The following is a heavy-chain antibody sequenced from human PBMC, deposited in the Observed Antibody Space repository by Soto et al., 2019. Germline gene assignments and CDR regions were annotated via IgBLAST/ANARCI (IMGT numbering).Heavy chain of an antibody. D-gene: IGHD3-3*01. J-gene: IGHJ6*03. CDR2: IWYDGSNK. CDR1: GFTFSSYG. CDR3: ASDPALYYEFWSGYGYYYYYMDV. V-gene: IGHV3-33*01. Sequence: QVQLVESGGGVVQPGRSLRLSCAASGFTFSSYGMHWVRQAPGKGLEWVAVIWYDGSNKYYADSVKGRFTISRDNSKNTLYLQMTSLRAEDTAVYYCASDPALYYEFWSGYGYYYYYMDVWGKGTTVTVSS.